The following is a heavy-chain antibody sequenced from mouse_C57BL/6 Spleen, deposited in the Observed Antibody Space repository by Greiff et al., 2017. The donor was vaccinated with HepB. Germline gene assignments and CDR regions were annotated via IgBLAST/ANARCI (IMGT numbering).Heavy chain of an antibody. J-gene: IGHJ1*03. CDR1: GYTFTSYW. Sequence: VQLQQPGAELVKPGASVKMSRKASGYTFTSYWITWVKQRPGQGLEWIGDIYPGSGSTNYNEKFKSKATLTVDTSSSTAYMQLSSLTSEDSAVYYCARGDGYYEYFDVWGTGTTVTVSS. CDR2: IYPGSGST. D-gene: IGHD2-3*01. V-gene: IGHV1-55*01. CDR3: ARGDGYYEYFDV.